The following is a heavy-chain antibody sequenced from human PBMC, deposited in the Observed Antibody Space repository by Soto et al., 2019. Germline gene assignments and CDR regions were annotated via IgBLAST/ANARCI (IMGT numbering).Heavy chain of an antibody. V-gene: IGHV3-9*01. CDR2: ISWNSGSI. CDR3: AKTTSGQWLPYYYYGMDV. J-gene: IGHJ6*02. D-gene: IGHD6-19*01. Sequence: EVQLVESGGGLVQPGRSLRLSCAASGFTFDDYAMHWVRQAPGKGLEWVSGISWNSGSIGYADSVKGRLTISRDNAKNSLYLQMNSLRAEDTALYYCAKTTSGQWLPYYYYGMDVWGQGTTVTVSS. CDR1: GFTFDDYA.